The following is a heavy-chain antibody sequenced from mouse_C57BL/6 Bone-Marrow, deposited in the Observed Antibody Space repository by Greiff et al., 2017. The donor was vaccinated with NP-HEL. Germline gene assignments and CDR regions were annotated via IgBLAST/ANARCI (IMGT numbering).Heavy chain of an antibody. CDR1: GYAFSSSW. CDR2: IYPGDGDT. CDR3: ARSRDYYDSSYVGYYDG. D-gene: IGHD1-1*01. V-gene: IGHV1-82*01. Sequence: QVQLQQSGPELVKPGASVKISCKASGYAFSSSWMNWVKQRPGKGLEWIGRIYPGDGDTNYNGKFKGKATLTADKSSSTAYMQLSSLTSEDSAVYFCARSRDYYDSSYVGYYDGWGQGTTLTASS. J-gene: IGHJ2*01.